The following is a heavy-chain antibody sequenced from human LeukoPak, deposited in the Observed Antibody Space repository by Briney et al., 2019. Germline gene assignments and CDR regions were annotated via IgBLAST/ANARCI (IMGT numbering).Heavy chain of an antibody. CDR2: ISAYNGNT. CDR1: GYTFTSYG. Sequence: ASVKVSCKASGYTFTSYGISWVRQAPGQGLEWMGWISAYNGNTNYAQKLQGRVTMTTDTSTSTAYMELRSLRSDDTAVFFCARVLYYGSGSYCDYWGQGTLVTVSS. CDR3: ARVLYYGSGSYCDY. V-gene: IGHV1-18*01. J-gene: IGHJ4*02. D-gene: IGHD3-10*01.